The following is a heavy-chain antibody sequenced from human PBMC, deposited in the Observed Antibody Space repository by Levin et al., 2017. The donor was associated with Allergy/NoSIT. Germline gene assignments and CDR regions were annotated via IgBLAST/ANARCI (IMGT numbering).Heavy chain of an antibody. CDR3: ARGPRRQLEPRRDYYYGMDV. CDR1: GGSFSGHY. V-gene: IGHV4-34*01. J-gene: IGHJ6*02. CDR2: INHSGTT. D-gene: IGHD1-1*01. Sequence: SQTLSLTCAVYGGSFSGHYWSWIRQPPGKGLEWIGEINHSGTTNYNPSLKSRVTISVDTSKNQFSLKLSSVTAADTAVYSCARGPRRQLEPRRDYYYGMDVWGQGTSVTVSS.